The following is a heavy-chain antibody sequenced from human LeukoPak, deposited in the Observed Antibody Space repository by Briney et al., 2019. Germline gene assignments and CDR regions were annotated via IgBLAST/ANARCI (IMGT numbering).Heavy chain of an antibody. CDR2: INAGNGNT. CDR3: AIHCSGGSCSRSYYFDY. Sequence: RASVKVSCKASGYTFSSYAMHWVPQAPGQRLEWMGWINAGNGNTKYSQKFQDRITFTSDTSASTAYMELSSLRSEDTAVYYCAIHCSGGSCSRSYYFDYWGQGTLVTVSS. CDR1: GYTFSSYA. V-gene: IGHV1-3*01. D-gene: IGHD2-15*01. J-gene: IGHJ4*02.